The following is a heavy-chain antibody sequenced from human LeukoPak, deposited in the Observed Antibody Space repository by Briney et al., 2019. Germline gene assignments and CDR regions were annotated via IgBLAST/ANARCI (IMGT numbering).Heavy chain of an antibody. Sequence: GGSLRLSCAASGFTFSNDVMRWVRQAPGRGLEWVSSITSGGSTYYADSVKGRFTISRDNSENTLYLQMNSLRAEDTAIYYCAREGPRGNSQFGYWGQGTLVTVSS. CDR2: ITSGGST. CDR3: AREGPRGNSQFGY. CDR1: GFTFSNDV. D-gene: IGHD2/OR15-2a*01. V-gene: IGHV3-23*01. J-gene: IGHJ4*02.